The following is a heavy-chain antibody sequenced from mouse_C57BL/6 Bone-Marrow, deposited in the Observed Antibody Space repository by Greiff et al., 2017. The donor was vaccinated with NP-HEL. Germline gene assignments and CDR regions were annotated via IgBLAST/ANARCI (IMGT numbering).Heavy chain of an antibody. CDR3: AVYGSNYYYAMDY. CDR2: IHPNSGST. Sequence: VQLQQPGAELVKPGASVKLSCKASGYTFTSYWMHWVKQRPGQGLEWIGMIHPNSGSTNYNEKFKSKATLTVDKSSSTAYMQLSSLTSEDSAVYYCAVYGSNYYYAMDYWGQGTSVTVSS. J-gene: IGHJ4*01. CDR1: GYTFTSYW. D-gene: IGHD1-1*01. V-gene: IGHV1-64*01.